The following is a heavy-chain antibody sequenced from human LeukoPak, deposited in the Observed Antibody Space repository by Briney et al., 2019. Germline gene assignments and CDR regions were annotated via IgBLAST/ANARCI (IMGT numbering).Heavy chain of an antibody. D-gene: IGHD3-22*01. CDR1: GGSISSYY. CDR3: ARDAPDPSTYYYDSSGYYRSYYYYYMDV. J-gene: IGHJ6*03. Sequence: SETLSLTCAVSGGSISSYYWSWIRQPAGKGLEWIGRIYTSGSTNYNPSLKSRVTISVDTSKNQFSLKLSSVTAADTAVYYCARDAPDPSTYYYDSSGYYRSYYYYYMDVWGKGTTVTVSS. CDR2: IYTSGST. V-gene: IGHV4-4*07.